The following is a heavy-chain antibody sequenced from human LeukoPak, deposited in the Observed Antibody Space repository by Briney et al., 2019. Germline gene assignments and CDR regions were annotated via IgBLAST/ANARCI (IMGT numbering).Heavy chain of an antibody. CDR2: ISGNGGTT. D-gene: IGHD3-10*01. CDR1: GFTFSSYA. V-gene: IGHV3-23*01. Sequence: GGSLRLSCAASGFTFSSYAMSWVRQAPGKGLEWVSSISGNGGTTWYADSVKGRFTISRDSSKNTLYLQLNSLRAEDTAVYYCAKSGQFDYWGQGTLVTVSS. J-gene: IGHJ4*02. CDR3: AKSGQFDY.